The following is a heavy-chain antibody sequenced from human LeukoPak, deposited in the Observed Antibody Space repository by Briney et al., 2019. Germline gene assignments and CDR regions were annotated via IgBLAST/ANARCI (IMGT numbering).Heavy chain of an antibody. CDR3: ARRGLSGYCSATTCYDAFDL. CDR1: GXTFINFW. Sequence: GESLKISCKTSGXTFINFWIAWVRQVPGKGLEWMGIIHPGDSDTRYSPSFQGQVNISVDKSISTAYLQWNSLKASDTAMYYCARRGLSGYCSATTCYDAFDLWGQGIMVTVSS. J-gene: IGHJ3*01. D-gene: IGHD2-15*01. V-gene: IGHV5-51*01. CDR2: IHPGDSDT.